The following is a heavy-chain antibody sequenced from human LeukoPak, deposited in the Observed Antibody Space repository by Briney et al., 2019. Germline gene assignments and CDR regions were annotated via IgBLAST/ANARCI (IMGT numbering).Heavy chain of an antibody. J-gene: IGHJ4*02. V-gene: IGHV3-66*01. Sequence: PGGSLRLSCVSSGFIVSSHYMSWVRQAPGKGLEWVSLIYSGGTTYSADSVKGRFTISRDNSKNTLYLQMNSLRAEDTAVYYCARDYYDSSGYYGYWGQGTLVTVSS. D-gene: IGHD3-22*01. CDR1: GFIVSSHY. CDR2: IYSGGTT. CDR3: ARDYYDSSGYYGY.